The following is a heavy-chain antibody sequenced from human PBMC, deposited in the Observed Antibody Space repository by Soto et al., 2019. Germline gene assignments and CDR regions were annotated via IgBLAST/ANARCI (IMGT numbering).Heavy chain of an antibody. CDR3: TTTLGYCSTSCP. J-gene: IGHJ5*02. CDR1: GFTFSSYA. CDR2: IWYDGSNT. D-gene: IGHD2-2*01. Sequence: GGSLRLSCAASGFTFSSYAMHWVRQAPGKGLEWVGFIWYDGSNTFYAESVKGRFTISRDNSKNTVYLQINALRAEDTAVYYCTTTLGYCSTSCPWGQGSLVTSP. V-gene: IGHV3-30*02.